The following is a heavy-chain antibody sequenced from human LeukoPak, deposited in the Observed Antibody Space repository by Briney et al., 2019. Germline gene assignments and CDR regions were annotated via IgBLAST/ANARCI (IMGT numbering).Heavy chain of an antibody. D-gene: IGHD6-19*01. J-gene: IGHJ4*02. CDR1: GFTFSTRW. Sequence: PGGSLRLSCAASGFTFSTRWMNWVRQAPGKGLEWVANIKKDGSEKYYVDSVKGRFTISRDNAKNSLYLQMNTLRAEDTAVYYCARISWYSSGWHWDYWGQGTLVTVSS. V-gene: IGHV3-7*04. CDR3: ARISWYSSGWHWDY. CDR2: IKKDGSEK.